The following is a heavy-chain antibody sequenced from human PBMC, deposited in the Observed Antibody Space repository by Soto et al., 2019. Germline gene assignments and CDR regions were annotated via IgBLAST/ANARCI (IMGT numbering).Heavy chain of an antibody. D-gene: IGHD1-26*01. Sequence: QVQLVQSGAEVKKPGASVKVSCKASGYTFTSYGISWVRQAPGQGLEWMGWFSAYNGNTNYAQKLQGRVTMTTDTSTSTAYMELRSLRSDDTAVYYCARESIGRGSYSLYYFDYWGQGTLVTVSS. CDR1: GYTFTSYG. CDR3: ARESIGRGSYSLYYFDY. CDR2: FSAYNGNT. J-gene: IGHJ4*02. V-gene: IGHV1-18*01.